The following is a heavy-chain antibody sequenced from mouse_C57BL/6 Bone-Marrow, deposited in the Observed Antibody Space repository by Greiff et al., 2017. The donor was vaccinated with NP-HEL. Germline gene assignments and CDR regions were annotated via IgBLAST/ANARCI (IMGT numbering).Heavy chain of an antibody. V-gene: IGHV2-4*01. Sequence: QVQLQQSGPGLVQPSQSLSITCTVSGFSLTSYGVHWVRQPPGKGLEWLGVIWSGGSTDYNAAFIYRLSICKDNSKNQVFIKMNMLQADDTAIYYCAKTYDYGFAYWGQGTLVTVSA. J-gene: IGHJ3*01. CDR3: AKTYDYGFAY. D-gene: IGHD2-4*01. CDR2: IWSGGST. CDR1: GFSLTSYG.